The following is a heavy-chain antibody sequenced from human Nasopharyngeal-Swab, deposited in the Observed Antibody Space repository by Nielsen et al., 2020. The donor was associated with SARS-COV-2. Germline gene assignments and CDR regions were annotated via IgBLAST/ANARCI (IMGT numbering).Heavy chain of an antibody. CDR2: IKSKSAGGAT. D-gene: IGHD3-22*01. V-gene: IGHV3-15*07. CDR1: GYTVSDAW. J-gene: IGHJ4*02. Sequence: GGSLRLSCAASGYTVSDAWMNWVRQAPGKGLEWVGLIKSKSAGGATEHAAPVKGRFSISRDESQNTLYLHMNSLKTEDTAMYYCLTDYYDNTGHGNYWGQGTLVTVSS. CDR3: LTDYYDNTGHGNY.